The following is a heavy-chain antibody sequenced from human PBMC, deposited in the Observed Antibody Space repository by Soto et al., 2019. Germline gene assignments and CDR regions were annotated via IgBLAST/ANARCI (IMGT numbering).Heavy chain of an antibody. CDR1: GGSFSSGDYY. CDR3: ARDLGYGDYYYGMDV. D-gene: IGHD4-17*01. Sequence: PSETLSLTCTVSGGSFSSGDYYWSWIRQPPGKGLEWIGYIYYSGSTYYNPSLKSRVTISVDTSKNQFSLKLSSVTAADTAVYYCARDLGYGDYYYGMDVWGQGTTVTVSS. V-gene: IGHV4-30-4*01. CDR2: IYYSGST. J-gene: IGHJ6*02.